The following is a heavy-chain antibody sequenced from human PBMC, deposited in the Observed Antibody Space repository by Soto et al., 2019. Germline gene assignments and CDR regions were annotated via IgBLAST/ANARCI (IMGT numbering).Heavy chain of an antibody. CDR2: IWYDGSNK. Sequence: GGSLRLSCAASGFTFSSYGMHWVRQAPGKGLEWVAVIWYDGSNKYYADSVKGRFTISRDNSKNTLYLQMNSLRAEDTAVYYCARDHGYYDSSGYHHGYWGQGTLFTVSS. V-gene: IGHV3-33*01. J-gene: IGHJ4*02. D-gene: IGHD3-22*01. CDR3: ARDHGYYDSSGYHHGY. CDR1: GFTFSSYG.